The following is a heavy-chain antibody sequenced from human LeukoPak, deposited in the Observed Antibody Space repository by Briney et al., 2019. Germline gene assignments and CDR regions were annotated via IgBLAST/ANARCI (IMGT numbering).Heavy chain of an antibody. J-gene: IGHJ3*02. CDR1: GFTFSRYA. Sequence: GGSLRLSCSASGFTFSRYAMHWVRQAPGKGLEYVSAISSNGGSTYYADSVKGRFTISRDNSKNTLYPQMNSLRAEDTAVYYCAKDRLLLARGVIDAFDIWGQGTMVTVSS. CDR3: AKDRLLLARGVIDAFDI. CDR2: ISSNGGST. V-gene: IGHV3-64*04. D-gene: IGHD3-10*01.